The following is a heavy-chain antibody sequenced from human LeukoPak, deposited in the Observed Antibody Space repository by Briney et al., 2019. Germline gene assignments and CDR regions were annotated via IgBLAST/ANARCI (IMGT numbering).Heavy chain of an antibody. CDR3: VRDGEGVAISVNYWFDP. Sequence: ASVKVSCQASGYTFTCYYMHWVRQAPGQGLGWMGRINPNSGGTNYAQKFQGRVTMTRDTSISTASMELRGLRSEDTAVYYCVRDGEGVAISVNYWFDPWGQGTLVTVSS. V-gene: IGHV1-2*06. J-gene: IGHJ5*02. D-gene: IGHD3-10*01. CDR2: INPNSGGT. CDR1: GYTFTCYY.